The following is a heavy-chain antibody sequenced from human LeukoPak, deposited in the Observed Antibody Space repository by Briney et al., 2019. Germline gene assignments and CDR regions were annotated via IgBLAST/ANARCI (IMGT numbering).Heavy chain of an antibody. CDR1: GDSVSSGSGG. J-gene: IGHJ4*02. D-gene: IGHD6-6*01. CDR3: ARVSVAARSYFDY. CDR2: TYYRSKWYN. V-gene: IGHV6-1*01. Sequence: SQTLSLTCDIFGDSVSSGSGGWNWIRQSPSRGLEWLGRTYYRSKWYNDYAVSVKSRITINPDTSKNQFSLQLNSVTPEDTAVYYCARVSVAARSYFDYWGQGTLVTVSS.